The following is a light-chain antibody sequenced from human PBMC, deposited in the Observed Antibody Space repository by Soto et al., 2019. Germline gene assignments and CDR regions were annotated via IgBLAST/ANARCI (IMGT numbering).Light chain of an antibody. CDR1: QAVPNNY. Sequence: DIVLTQSPVTLSLSPGERATLSCRASQAVPNNYLAWFQQKPGQAPRLLIYGVSTRAAGIPDRFSGSGSATDFTLTISRLEPEDFAVYYCQQFGTSPWAFGQGTKVEIK. CDR3: QQFGTSPWA. CDR2: GVS. V-gene: IGKV3-20*01. J-gene: IGKJ1*01.